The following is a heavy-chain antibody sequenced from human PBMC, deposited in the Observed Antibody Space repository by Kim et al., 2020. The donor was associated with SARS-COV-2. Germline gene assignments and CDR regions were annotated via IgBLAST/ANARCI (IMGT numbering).Heavy chain of an antibody. D-gene: IGHD3-3*01. J-gene: IGHJ6*02. CDR3: AREGGITIFGVVIPNNYYYYGMDV. CDR2: ISAYNGNT. CDR1: GYTFTSYG. V-gene: IGHV1-18*01. Sequence: ASVKVTCKASGYTFTSYGISWVRQAPGQGLEWMGWISAYNGNTNYAQKLQGRVTMTTETSPSTAYMALRSLRSDDTAVYYCAREGGITIFGVVIPNNYYYYGMDVWGQGTTVTVSS.